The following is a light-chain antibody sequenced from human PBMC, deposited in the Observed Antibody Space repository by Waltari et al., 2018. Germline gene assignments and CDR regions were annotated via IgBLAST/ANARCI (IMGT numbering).Light chain of an antibody. V-gene: IGLV2-14*01. J-gene: IGLJ2*01. CDR2: EVT. CDR3: SSYTSSTYPVV. Sequence: QSALTQPASVSGSPGQSVTISCTGTSSDVGGSNYVSWYQQHPGNAPKLMIYEVTHRPSGVSNRFSGSNSCNTASLTISGLQAEDEADYYCSSYTSSTYPVVFGGGTKLTVL. CDR1: SSDVGGSNY.